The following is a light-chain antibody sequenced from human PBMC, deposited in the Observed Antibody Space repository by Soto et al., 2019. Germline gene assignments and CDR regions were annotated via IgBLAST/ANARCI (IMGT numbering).Light chain of an antibody. CDR2: GAS. CDR3: QQYGSSPGFT. J-gene: IGKJ3*01. CDR1: QSVSSSY. V-gene: IGKV3-20*01. Sequence: ESVLTQSPGTLSLSPGERATLSCRASQSVSSSYLAWYHQKPGQAPRLLIYGASSRATGVPDRFSGSGSGPDFALTISRLEPGDFAVYYCQQYGSSPGFTFGPGTKVDLK.